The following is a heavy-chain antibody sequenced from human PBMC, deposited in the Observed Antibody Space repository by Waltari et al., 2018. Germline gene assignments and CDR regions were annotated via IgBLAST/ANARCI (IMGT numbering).Heavy chain of an antibody. V-gene: IGHV4-4*07. CDR1: GGSISSYY. CDR3: ARGSGGYCSSTSCYKTYYYYYMDV. Sequence: QVQLQESGPGLVKPSETLSLTCTVSGGSISSYYWSWIRQPAGKGREWIGRIYTSGSTNYNPSLKSRVTMSVDTSKNQFSLKLSSVTAADTAVYYCARGSGGYCSSTSCYKTYYYYYMDVWGKGTTVTISS. CDR2: IYTSGST. J-gene: IGHJ6*03. D-gene: IGHD2-2*02.